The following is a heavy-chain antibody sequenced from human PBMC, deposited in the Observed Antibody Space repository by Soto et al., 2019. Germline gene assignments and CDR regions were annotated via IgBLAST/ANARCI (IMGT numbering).Heavy chain of an antibody. CDR2: INAGNGNT. J-gene: IGHJ5*02. CDR1: GYTFTSYD. CDR3: ARMVVSSSTPRYNWFDP. Sequence: SVKVSCKASGYTFTSYDVHWVSQAPGQRLEWMGLINAGNGNTKYSQKFQGRVTITRDTSASTAYMELSSLRSEDTAVYYCARMVVSSSTPRYNWFDPWGPGTLATV. D-gene: IGHD6-19*01. V-gene: IGHV1-3*01.